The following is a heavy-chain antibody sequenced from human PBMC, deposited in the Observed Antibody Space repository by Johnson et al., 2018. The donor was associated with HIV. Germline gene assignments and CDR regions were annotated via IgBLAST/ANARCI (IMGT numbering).Heavy chain of an antibody. Sequence: VQLVESGGGLVQPGGSLRLSCAASGFTFSSYWMSWVRQAPGKGLEWVANIKQDGSEKYYVDSVKGRFTISRDNAKNSLSLQMNSLRAEDTAVYYGARRDRSDDILTGYYQGDAFDIWGQGTMVTVSS. D-gene: IGHD3-9*01. J-gene: IGHJ3*02. CDR3: ARRDRSDDILTGYYQGDAFDI. CDR1: GFTFSSYW. V-gene: IGHV3-7*01. CDR2: IKQDGSEK.